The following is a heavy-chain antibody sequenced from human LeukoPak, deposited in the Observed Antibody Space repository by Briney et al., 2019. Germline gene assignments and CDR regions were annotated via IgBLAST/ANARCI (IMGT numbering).Heavy chain of an antibody. J-gene: IGHJ3*02. CDR1: GFTLNNYA. Sequence: GGSLRLSCAASGFTLNNYAMHWVRQAPGQGLESVAVISSDGREEFYPDSVKGRFTISRDTSKNTLYLQMNTLRVEDTAVYYCAKVIDYGDYSGAFDIWGQGTMVTVSS. V-gene: IGHV3-30*04. D-gene: IGHD4-17*01. CDR2: ISSDGREE. CDR3: AKVIDYGDYSGAFDI.